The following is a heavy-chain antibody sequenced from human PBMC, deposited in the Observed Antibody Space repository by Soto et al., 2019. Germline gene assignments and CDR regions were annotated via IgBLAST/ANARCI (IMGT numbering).Heavy chain of an antibody. V-gene: IGHV3-48*02. D-gene: IGHD3-22*01. CDR2: ISSSSSTI. CDR1: GFTFSSYS. Sequence: EVQLMESGGGLVQPGGSLRLSCAASGFTFSSYSMNWVRQAPGKGLEWVSYISSSSSTIYYADSVKGRFTISRDNAKNSLYLQMNSLRDEDTAVYYCARGADYDSSGIRLNWFDPWGQGTLVTVSS. CDR3: ARGADYDSSGIRLNWFDP. J-gene: IGHJ5*02.